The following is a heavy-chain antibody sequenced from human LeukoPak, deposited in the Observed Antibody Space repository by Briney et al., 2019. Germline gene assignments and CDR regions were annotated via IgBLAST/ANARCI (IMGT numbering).Heavy chain of an antibody. Sequence: GGSLRLSCAASGFTLSSYAMSWVRQAPGKGLEWVSAISGSGGSTYYADSVKGRFTISRDNSKNTLYLQMNSLRAEDTAVYYCAKGSSVLHYYYMDVWGKGTTVTISS. D-gene: IGHD6-19*01. V-gene: IGHV3-23*01. CDR3: AKGSSVLHYYYMDV. CDR1: GFTLSSYA. CDR2: ISGSGGST. J-gene: IGHJ6*03.